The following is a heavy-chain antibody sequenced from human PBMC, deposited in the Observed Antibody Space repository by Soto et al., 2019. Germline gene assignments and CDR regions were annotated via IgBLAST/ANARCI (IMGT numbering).Heavy chain of an antibody. Sequence: VVSLRLSCAASGFTVSSNYMSWVRQAPGKGLEWVSVIYSGGSTYYADSVKGRFTISRDNSKNTLYLQMNSLRAEDTAVYYCARVGGGGYYSFDYWGQGTLVTVSS. V-gene: IGHV3-53*01. CDR3: ARVGGGGYYSFDY. J-gene: IGHJ4*02. D-gene: IGHD3-22*01. CDR2: IYSGGST. CDR1: GFTVSSNY.